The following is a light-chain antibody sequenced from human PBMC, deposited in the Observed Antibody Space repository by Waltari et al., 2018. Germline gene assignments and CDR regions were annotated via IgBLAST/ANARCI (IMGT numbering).Light chain of an antibody. J-gene: IGLJ2*01. CDR2: YDD. CDR3: AAWDDSLNGVV. Sequence: QSVLTQPPSVSEAPRQRVTISCSGISSNIGNNAVNWYQQPPGKAPKLLIYYDDLRPSGVSDRFSGSKSGTSASLAISGLQSEDEADYYCAAWDDSLNGVVFGGGTKLTVL. CDR1: SSNIGNNA. V-gene: IGLV1-36*01.